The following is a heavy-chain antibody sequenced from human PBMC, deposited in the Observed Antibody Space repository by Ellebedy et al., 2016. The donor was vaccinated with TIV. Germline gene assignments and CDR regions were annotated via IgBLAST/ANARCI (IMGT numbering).Heavy chain of an antibody. V-gene: IGHV3-23*01. CDR3: AKEEGAYTTSGTYYYYMDV. CDR1: GFTFTSHA. D-gene: IGHD2-21*01. CDR2: ISASDGYT. Sequence: GGSLRLXCAASGFTFTSHAMIWVRQAPGKGLEWVSLISASDGYTYYADSVKGRFTMSRDISKNTLYLQMNSLRADDTAAYYCAKEEGAYTTSGTYYYYMDVWGKGTTVTVSS. J-gene: IGHJ6*03.